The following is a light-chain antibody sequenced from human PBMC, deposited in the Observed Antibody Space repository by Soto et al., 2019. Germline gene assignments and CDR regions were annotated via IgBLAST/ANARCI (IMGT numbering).Light chain of an antibody. Sequence: QSALTQPASVAGSPGQSITISFTGTSSDVGTYNLVSWYQQCPGKAPKLMIYEGTKRPSGVSNRFSGSKSGNTASLTISGLQAEDEADYYCCSYAGSSTHVVFGGGTKVTVL. J-gene: IGLJ2*01. CDR2: EGT. CDR3: CSYAGSSTHVV. V-gene: IGLV2-23*01. CDR1: SSDVGTYNL.